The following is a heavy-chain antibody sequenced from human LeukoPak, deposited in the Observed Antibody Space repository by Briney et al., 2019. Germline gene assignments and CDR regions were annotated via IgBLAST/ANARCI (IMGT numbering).Heavy chain of an antibody. CDR3: ARDSGSGNNDY. V-gene: IGHV1-3*01. CDR1: GYTFTSYA. J-gene: IGHJ4*02. CDR2: ISAGNGNT. Sequence: TSVKVSCKASGYTFTSYAIHWVRQAPGQRLEWMGWISAGNGNTKYSQNFQGRVTFISNTSATTAFMELSSLRSEDAAVYYCARDSGSGNNDYWGQGTLVTVSS. D-gene: IGHD1-26*01.